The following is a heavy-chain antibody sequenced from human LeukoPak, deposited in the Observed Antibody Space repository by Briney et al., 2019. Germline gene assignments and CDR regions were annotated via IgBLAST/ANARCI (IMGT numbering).Heavy chain of an antibody. Sequence: SETLSLTCSVSGTSITTDYYWGWIRQPPGKGLEWIASIHHSGRTTDNSSLKSRVTISIDTSRSQLSLKLNSVTAADTAVYFCAAYFSGYAQFGYWGQGILVTVSS. V-gene: IGHV4-38-2*02. CDR2: IHHSGRT. CDR1: GTSITTDYY. J-gene: IGHJ4*02. D-gene: IGHD5-12*01. CDR3: AAYFSGYAQFGY.